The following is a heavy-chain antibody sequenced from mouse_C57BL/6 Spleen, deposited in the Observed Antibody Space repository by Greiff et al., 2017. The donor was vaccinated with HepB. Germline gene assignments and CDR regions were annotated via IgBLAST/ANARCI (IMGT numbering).Heavy chain of an antibody. CDR1: GYSFTGYY. Sequence: VQLQQSGPELVKPGASVKISCKASGYSFTGYYMNWVKRSPEKSLEWIGEINPSTGGTTYNQKFKAKATLTVDKSSSTAYMQLKSLTSEDSAVYYCARRKVITTVVEDYFDYWGQGTTLTVSS. D-gene: IGHD1-1*01. CDR3: ARRKVITTVVEDYFDY. J-gene: IGHJ2*01. CDR2: INPSTGGT. V-gene: IGHV1-42*01.